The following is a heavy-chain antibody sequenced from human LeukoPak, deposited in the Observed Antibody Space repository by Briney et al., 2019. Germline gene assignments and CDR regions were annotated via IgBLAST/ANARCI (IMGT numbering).Heavy chain of an antibody. V-gene: IGHV3-7*05. CDR3: ARGHYGMDV. CDR1: GFTFSNSW. Sequence: LPGGSLRLSCGASGFTFSNSWMSWVRQAPGKGLEWVANINQDGSEKYYVDSVEGRFTISRDNAKNSLYLQMNSLRAEDTAVYYCARGHYGMDVWGQGTTVTVSS. CDR2: INQDGSEK. J-gene: IGHJ6*02.